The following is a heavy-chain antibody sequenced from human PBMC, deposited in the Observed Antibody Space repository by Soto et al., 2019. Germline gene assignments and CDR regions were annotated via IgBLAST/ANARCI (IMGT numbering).Heavy chain of an antibody. CDR1: GGSISSGDYS. V-gene: IGHV4-30-4*01. CDR2: IYNSGIT. Sequence: QVLLQESGPGLVKSSQTLSLTCTVSGGSISSGDYSWSWVRQSPGKGLEWIGHIYNSGITYYNPSLKSRVVIYIDTSRNQFSLRLNSLTAAVRAVYFCARGVTVFGLVSRFWFDHWGQGTVVTVSS. D-gene: IGHD3-3*01. CDR3: ARGVTVFGLVSRFWFDH. J-gene: IGHJ5*02.